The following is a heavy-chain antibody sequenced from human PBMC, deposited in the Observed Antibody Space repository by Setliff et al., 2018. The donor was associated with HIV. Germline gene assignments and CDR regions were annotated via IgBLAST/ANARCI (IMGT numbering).Heavy chain of an antibody. CDR3: ARQPLYFGEPYYFDY. CDR2: ISQSGTT. J-gene: IGHJ4*02. D-gene: IGHD3-10*01. CDR1: GGSFSGYY. Sequence: SETLSLTCAVYGGSFSGYYWGWIRQPPGKGLEWIGSISQSGTTYYSQSLKNRVTISVDTSRIRFSLKLGSVSASDTANYYCARQPLYFGEPYYFDYWGLGTLVTVSS. V-gene: IGHV4-34*01.